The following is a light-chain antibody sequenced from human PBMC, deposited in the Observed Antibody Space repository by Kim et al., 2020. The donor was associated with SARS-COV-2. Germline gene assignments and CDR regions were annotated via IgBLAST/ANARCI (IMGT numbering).Light chain of an antibody. V-gene: IGLV3-1*01. CDR1: KLGDKY. Sequence: VYPGQTASITCSGDKLGDKYACWYQQKPGQSPVLVIYQDSKRPSGIPERFSGSNSGNTATLTISGTQAMDEADYYCQAWDSSTAVFGGGTQGHRP. CDR2: QDS. J-gene: IGLJ2*01. CDR3: QAWDSSTAV.